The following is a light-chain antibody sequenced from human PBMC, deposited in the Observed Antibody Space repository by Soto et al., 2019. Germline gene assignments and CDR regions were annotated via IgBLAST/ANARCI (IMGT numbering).Light chain of an antibody. J-gene: IGLJ3*02. CDR3: QTWGTGIRV. CDR1: SEHRSYA. Sequence: QPVLTQSPSASASLGASVKLTCTLSSEHRSYAIAWHQQQPEKGPRYLMKLNSDGSHSKGDGIPDRFSGSSSGAERYLTISSLQSEDETDYYCQTWGTGIRVFGGGTKVTVL. V-gene: IGLV4-69*01. CDR2: LNSDGSH.